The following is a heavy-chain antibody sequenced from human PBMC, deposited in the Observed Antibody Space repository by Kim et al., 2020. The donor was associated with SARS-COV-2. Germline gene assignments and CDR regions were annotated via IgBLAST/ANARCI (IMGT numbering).Heavy chain of an antibody. J-gene: IGHJ4*02. Sequence: AQKFQGRITRTRRTSTSTVYMDLSSLRSEDTAVYYCARDQGQQLVRGYFDYWGQGTLVTVSS. V-gene: IGHV1-46*01. CDR3: ARDQGQQLVRGYFDY. D-gene: IGHD6-13*01.